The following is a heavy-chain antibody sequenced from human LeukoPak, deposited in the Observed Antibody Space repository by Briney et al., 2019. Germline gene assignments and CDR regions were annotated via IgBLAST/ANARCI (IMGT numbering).Heavy chain of an antibody. J-gene: IGHJ4*02. V-gene: IGHV4-59*01. CDR2: IYYSGST. Sequence: PSETLSLTCTVSGDSISTYYWSWIRQPPGKGLEWIGYIYYSGSTNYNPSLKSRVTISVDTSNNQFSLKLSSVTAADMAVYYCARDRYGRPIDYWGQGTLVTVSS. CDR3: ARDRYGRPIDY. CDR1: GDSISTYY. D-gene: IGHD5-18*01.